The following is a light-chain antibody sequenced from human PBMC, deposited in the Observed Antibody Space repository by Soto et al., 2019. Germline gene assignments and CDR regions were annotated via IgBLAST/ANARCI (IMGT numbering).Light chain of an antibody. CDR2: EVS. J-gene: IGLJ1*01. V-gene: IGLV2-14*01. Sequence: QCALTQPASVSGSPGQSITISCTGTSSDIGAYKHVSWYQQHPGKAPKLMIYEVSNRPSGVSNRFSGSKSGNTASLTISGLQAEDEADYYCSSYTTSSTQVFGTGTKVTVL. CDR3: SSYTTSSTQV. CDR1: SSDIGAYKH.